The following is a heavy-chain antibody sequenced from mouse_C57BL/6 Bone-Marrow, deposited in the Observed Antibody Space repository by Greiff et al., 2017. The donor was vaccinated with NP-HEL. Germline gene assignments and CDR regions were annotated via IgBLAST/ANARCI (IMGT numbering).Heavy chain of an antibody. J-gene: IGHJ2*01. CDR2: IHPNSGST. CDR1: GYTFTSYW. V-gene: IGHV1-64*01. Sequence: QVQLQQPGAELVKPGASVKLSCKASGYTFTSYWMHWVKQRPGQGLEWIGMIHPNSGSTNYNEKFKSKATLTVDKSSSTAYMQLSSLTSEDSAVYYGARSRVYSNFFFDYWGQGTTLTVSS. CDR3: ARSRVYSNFFFDY. D-gene: IGHD2-5*01.